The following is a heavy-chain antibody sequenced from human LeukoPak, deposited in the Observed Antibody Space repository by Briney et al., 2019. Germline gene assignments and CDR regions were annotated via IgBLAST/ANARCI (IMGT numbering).Heavy chain of an antibody. D-gene: IGHD6-13*01. CDR3: ARRIGSSLRIDI. J-gene: IGHJ3*02. CDR1: GGTFSSYA. CDR2: IIPIFGTA. Sequence: SVKVSCKASGGTFSSYAISWVRQAPGQGREWVGGIIPIFGTANYAQKFQGRVTITADESTSTAYMELSSLRSEDTAVYYCARRIGSSLRIDIWGQGTMVTVSS. V-gene: IGHV1-69*01.